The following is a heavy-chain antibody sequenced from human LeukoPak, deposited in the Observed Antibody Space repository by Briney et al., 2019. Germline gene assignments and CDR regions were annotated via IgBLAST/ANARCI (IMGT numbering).Heavy chain of an antibody. CDR2: ISAYNGNT. CDR1: GGTFSSYA. V-gene: IGHV1-18*01. Sequence: GSSVKVSCKASGGTFSSYAISWVRQAPGQGLEWMGWISAYNGNTNYAQKLQGRVTMTTDTSTSTAYMELRSLRSDDTAVYYCARDDHSDAFDIWGQGTMVTVSS. J-gene: IGHJ3*02. CDR3: ARDDHSDAFDI. D-gene: IGHD1-14*01.